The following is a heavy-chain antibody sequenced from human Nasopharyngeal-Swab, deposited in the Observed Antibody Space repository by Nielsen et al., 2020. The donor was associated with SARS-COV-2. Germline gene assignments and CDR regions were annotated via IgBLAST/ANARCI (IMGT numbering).Heavy chain of an antibody. D-gene: IGHD5-24*01. V-gene: IGHV3-11*04. J-gene: IGHJ1*01. CDR1: GFSFSEYY. CDR2: ISSSGSIT. Sequence: GGSLRLSCAASGFSFSEYYMSWFRQAPGKGLEWISDISSSGSITHYADSMKGRFTIPRDNAKKSLYLQMNGLRAEDTAVYYCARGVETIHHWGQGSLVTVSS. CDR3: ARGVETIHH.